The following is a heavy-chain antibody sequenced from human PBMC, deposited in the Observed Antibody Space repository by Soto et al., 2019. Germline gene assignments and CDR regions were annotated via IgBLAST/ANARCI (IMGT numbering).Heavy chain of an antibody. V-gene: IGHV4-4*07. CDR2: IYATGTT. Sequence: PSETLSLTCTVSGASISGFYWSWIRKSAGKGLEWIGRIYATGTTDYNPSLKSRVMMSVDTSKKQFSLKLRSVTAADTAVYYCARDLDGLHDDTSGPFPRPGWGQGTLVTVSS. J-gene: IGHJ1*01. D-gene: IGHD3-22*01. CDR3: ARDLDGLHDDTSGPFPRPG. CDR1: GASISGFY.